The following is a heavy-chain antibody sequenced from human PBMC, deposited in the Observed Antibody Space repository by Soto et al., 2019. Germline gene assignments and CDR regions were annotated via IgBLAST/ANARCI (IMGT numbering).Heavy chain of an antibody. Sequence: SETLSLTCTASGGSISSSSYYWGWIRQPPGKGLEWIGSIYYSGSTYYNPSLKSRVTISVDTSKNQFSLKLSSVTAADTAVYYCARRAYCSGGSCYRGWFDPWGQGTLVT. V-gene: IGHV4-39*01. D-gene: IGHD2-15*01. CDR3: ARRAYCSGGSCYRGWFDP. J-gene: IGHJ5*02. CDR1: GGSISSSSYY. CDR2: IYYSGST.